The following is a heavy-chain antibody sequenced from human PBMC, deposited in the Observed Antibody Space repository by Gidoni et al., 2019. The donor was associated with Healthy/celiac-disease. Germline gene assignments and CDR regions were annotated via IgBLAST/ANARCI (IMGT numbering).Heavy chain of an antibody. Sequence: EVQLVESGGGLVKPGGSLRLSCAASGFTFSSYSMNWVRQAPVKGLEWVSSISSSSSYIYYADSVKGRFTISRDNAKNSLYLQMNSLRAEDTAVYYCAREPYSSSWSLDYYYYYMDVWGKGTTVTVSS. CDR2: ISSSSSYI. V-gene: IGHV3-21*01. J-gene: IGHJ6*03. CDR1: GFTFSSYS. CDR3: AREPYSSSWSLDYYYYYMDV. D-gene: IGHD6-13*01.